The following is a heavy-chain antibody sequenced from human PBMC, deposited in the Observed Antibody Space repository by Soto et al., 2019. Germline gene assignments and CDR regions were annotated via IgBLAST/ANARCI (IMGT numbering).Heavy chain of an antibody. CDR3: AKELRYFDWLTTNYYYYGMDG. CDR1: GFTFDDYA. V-gene: IGHV3-9*01. CDR2: ISWNSGSI. D-gene: IGHD3-9*01. J-gene: IGHJ6*01. Sequence: SLRLSCASSGFTFDDYAMHCVRQSPGKGLEWVSGISWNSGSIGYADSVKGRFTISRDNAKNSLYLQMNSLRAEDTALYYCAKELRYFDWLTTNYYYYGMDGWGQGTTVTVSS.